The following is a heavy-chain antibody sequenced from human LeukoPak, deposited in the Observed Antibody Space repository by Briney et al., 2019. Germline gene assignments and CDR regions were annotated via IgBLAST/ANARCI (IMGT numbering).Heavy chain of an antibody. Sequence: PGGSLRLSCAASGFTFSSYAMSWVRQAPGKGLEWVSTISGSGASIYYADSVKGRFTISRDNSKNTLYLQMNSLRAEDTAVYYCAKQPGSVVDSSGSLSRHWGQGTLVTVSS. CDR2: ISGSGASI. V-gene: IGHV3-23*01. J-gene: IGHJ4*02. D-gene: IGHD3-22*01. CDR1: GFTFSSYA. CDR3: AKQPGSVVDSSGSLSRH.